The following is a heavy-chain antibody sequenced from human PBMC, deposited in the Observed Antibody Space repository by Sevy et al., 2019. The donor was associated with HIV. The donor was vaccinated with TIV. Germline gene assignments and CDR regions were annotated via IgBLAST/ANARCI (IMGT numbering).Heavy chain of an antibody. CDR1: GGSISSYY. CDR2: IYYSGST. J-gene: IGHJ3*02. Sequence: SETLSLTCTVSGGSISSYYWSWIRQPPGKGLEWIGYIYYSGSTNYNPSLKSRVTISVNTSKNQFSLKLSSVTAADTAVYYCARSEEGGYGGFTGDGAFDIWGQGTMVTVSS. CDR3: ARSEEGGYGGFTGDGAFDI. V-gene: IGHV4-59*01. D-gene: IGHD5-12*01.